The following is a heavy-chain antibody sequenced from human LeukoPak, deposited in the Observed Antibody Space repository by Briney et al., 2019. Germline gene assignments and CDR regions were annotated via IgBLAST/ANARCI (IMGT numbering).Heavy chain of an antibody. Sequence: SETLSLTCTVSGGSISSGSYSWSWIRQPAGKGLEWIGRIYTSGSPNYNPSLKSRVTISVDTSKNQFSLKLSSVTAADTAVYYCARDRYGDRGGIFDYWGQGTLVTASS. J-gene: IGHJ4*02. V-gene: IGHV4-61*02. CDR1: GGSISSGSYS. CDR2: IYTSGSP. D-gene: IGHD4-17*01. CDR3: ARDRYGDRGGIFDY.